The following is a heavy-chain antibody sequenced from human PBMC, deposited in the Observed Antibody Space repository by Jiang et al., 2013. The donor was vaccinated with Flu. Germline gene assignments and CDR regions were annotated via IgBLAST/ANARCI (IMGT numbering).Heavy chain of an antibody. CDR1: GYSFISYW. CDR2: IYPGDSDT. D-gene: IGHD2-15*01. CDR3: ARQGGLDSLDI. V-gene: IGHV5-51*01. Sequence: SLKISCKASGYSFISYWIGWVRQRPGNGLEWMGIIYPGDSDTRYSPSVQGQVTISADKSTDTAYLQWSSLKSGDTAMYYCARQGGLDSLDIWGQGTLVTVSS. J-gene: IGHJ4*02.